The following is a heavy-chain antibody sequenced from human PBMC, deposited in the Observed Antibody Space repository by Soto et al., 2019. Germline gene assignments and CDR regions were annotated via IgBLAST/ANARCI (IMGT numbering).Heavy chain of an antibody. D-gene: IGHD4-4*01. V-gene: IGHV3-21*01. CDR3: ASDLILSNTVPTLGA. CDR1: GFTFSSFS. J-gene: IGHJ5*02. CDR2: ISTSRSYK. Sequence: EVQLVESGAGLVKPGRSLRLSCAVSGFTFSSFSMNWVRQAPGQGLEWVSFISTSRSYKHYADLGKVRFTNSRDNANHSLYLHMNCLRVEDTAIYYCASDLILSNTVPTLGAWGQGTLVTVYS.